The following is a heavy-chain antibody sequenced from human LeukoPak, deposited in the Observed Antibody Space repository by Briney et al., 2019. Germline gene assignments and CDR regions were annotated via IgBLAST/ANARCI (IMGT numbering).Heavy chain of an antibody. Sequence: GGSLRLSCAASGFTFSSYWMTWVRQAPGRGLEWVANIKQDGSEKYYVDSVKGRFTISRDNAKNSLYLQMNSLRAEDTAVYYCAKLSPELDAFDIWGQGTMVTVSS. CDR1: GFTFSSYW. CDR3: AKLSPELDAFDI. D-gene: IGHD3-16*02. V-gene: IGHV3-7*05. J-gene: IGHJ3*02. CDR2: IKQDGSEK.